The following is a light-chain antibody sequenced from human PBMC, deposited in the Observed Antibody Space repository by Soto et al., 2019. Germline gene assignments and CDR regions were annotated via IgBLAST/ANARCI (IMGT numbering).Light chain of an antibody. CDR1: QILLNSNGYNY. Sequence: DVVMTQSPLSLPVIHVDPASISFRSSQILLNSNGYNYLDWYLQKPGQSPQLLIYLGSYRASGVPDRSSGSGSGTDFTLKISTVEVEDVGVYYCMQSLQTPPTFGQGTKVDIK. J-gene: IGKJ1*01. V-gene: IGKV2-28*01. CDR2: LGS. CDR3: MQSLQTPPT.